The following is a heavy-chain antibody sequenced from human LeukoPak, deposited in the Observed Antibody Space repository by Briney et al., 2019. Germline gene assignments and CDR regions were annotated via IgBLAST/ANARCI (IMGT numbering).Heavy chain of an antibody. CDR3: ARGRPHGNDY. CDR2: IASDGSST. V-gene: IGHV3-74*01. D-gene: IGHD4-23*01. Sequence: GGSLRLSCAASGFTFSSYWMNWVRQAPGKGLAWVSRIASDGSSTTYADSVKGRFSISRDNAKNTLYLQMNSLRVEDTAVYYCARGRPHGNDYWGQGTPVTVSS. J-gene: IGHJ4*02. CDR1: GFTFSSYW.